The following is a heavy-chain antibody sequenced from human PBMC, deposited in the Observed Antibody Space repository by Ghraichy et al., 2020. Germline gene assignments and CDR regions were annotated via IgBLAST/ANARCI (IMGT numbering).Heavy chain of an antibody. CDR3: ASGYTSDWYYFDY. V-gene: IGHV4-59*08. D-gene: IGHD6-19*01. CDR1: GGSISSYY. CDR2: IYYIGRA. Sequence: SETLSLTCTISGGSISSYYWSWIRQPPGKGLEWIGNIYYIGRANYNPSLKSRVTISVDTSKKQFSLKLSSVTAADTAVYYCASGYTSDWYYFDYWGQGTLVTVSS. J-gene: IGHJ4*02.